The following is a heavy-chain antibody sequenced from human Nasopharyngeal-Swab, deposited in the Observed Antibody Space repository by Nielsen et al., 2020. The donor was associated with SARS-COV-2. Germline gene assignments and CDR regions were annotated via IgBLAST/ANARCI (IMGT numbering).Heavy chain of an antibody. D-gene: IGHD3-22*01. J-gene: IGHJ3*02. CDR1: GGSISSSNG. CDR3: ASFYYGSSGSVGAFDI. V-gene: IGHV4-4*02. CDR2: IYHSGST. Sequence: GSRRLSCAVSGGSISSSNGWRWVRQRPGKGLEWIGEIYHSGSTNYNPSLKSRVTISVDKSKNQFSLKLSSVTAADTAVYYCASFYYGSSGSVGAFDIWGQGTMVTVSS.